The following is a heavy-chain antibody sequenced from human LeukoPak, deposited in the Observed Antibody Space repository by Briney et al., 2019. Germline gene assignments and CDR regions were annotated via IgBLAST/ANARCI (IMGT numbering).Heavy chain of an antibody. Sequence: QSVESLRLSCAASGFTFSSYSMNWVRQAPGKGLEWVSYISSSSSTIYYADSVKGRFTISRDNAKNSLYLEMNSLRAEDTAVYYCARDEYCSSTSCYVRGMDVWGQGTTVTVSS. D-gene: IGHD2-2*01. CDR1: GFTFSSYS. CDR3: ARDEYCSSTSCYVRGMDV. CDR2: ISSSSSTI. J-gene: IGHJ6*02. V-gene: IGHV3-48*01.